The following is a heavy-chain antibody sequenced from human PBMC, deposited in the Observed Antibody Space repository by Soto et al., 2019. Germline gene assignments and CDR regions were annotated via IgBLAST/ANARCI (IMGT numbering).Heavy chain of an antibody. V-gene: IGHV3-30*18. J-gene: IGHJ6*02. Sequence: ESGGGVVQPGRPLRLSCAASGFTFSSYGMHWVRQAPGKGLEWVALISYDGNDAYYADSVKGRFTISRDNSKNTMFLQMNSLRFEDTAVYYCAKEFLRWGFHQYGVDVWGQGTTVTVSS. D-gene: IGHD4-17*01. CDR2: ISYDGNDA. CDR3: AKEFLRWGFHQYGVDV. CDR1: GFTFSSYG.